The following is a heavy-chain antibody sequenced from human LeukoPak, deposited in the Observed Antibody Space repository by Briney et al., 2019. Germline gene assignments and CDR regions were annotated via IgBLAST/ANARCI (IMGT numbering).Heavy chain of an antibody. J-gene: IGHJ4*02. CDR1: GGSISSYY. CDR2: IYYSGST. Sequence: SETLSLTCTVSGGSISSYYWGWIRQPPGKGLEWIGSIYYSGSTYYNPSLKSRVTISVDTSKNQFSLKLSSVTAADTAVYYCAREGGSSWYYFDYWGQGTLVTVSS. D-gene: IGHD6-13*01. CDR3: AREGGSSWYYFDY. V-gene: IGHV4-39*07.